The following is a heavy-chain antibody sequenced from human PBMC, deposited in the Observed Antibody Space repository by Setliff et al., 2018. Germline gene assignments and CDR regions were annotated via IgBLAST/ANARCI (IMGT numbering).Heavy chain of an antibody. CDR1: GFTFNSYE. CDR2: VSSSGDIN. J-gene: IGHJ4*02. V-gene: IGHV3-48*03. Sequence: GGSLRLSCKVSGFTFNSYEMNWVRQAPGRGLEWVSYVSSSGDINYNADSVRGRFTISRDNAKNLLYLQMSGLRAEDTAVYYCARDAKIVVVHNPYYFDQWGQGTLVTVSS. CDR3: ARDAKIVVVHNPYYFDQ. D-gene: IGHD3-22*01.